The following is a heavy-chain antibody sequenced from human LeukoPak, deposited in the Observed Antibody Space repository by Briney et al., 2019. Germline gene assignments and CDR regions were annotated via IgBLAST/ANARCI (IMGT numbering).Heavy chain of an antibody. CDR1: GYTFTSYY. CDR2: INPSGGST. Sequence: ASVKVSCKASGYTFTSYYMHWVRQAPGQGLEWMGIINPSGGSTSYAQKFQGRVTMTRDMSTSTVYMELSSLRSEDTAVYYCARAALKVGASAAFDIWGQGTMVTVSS. D-gene: IGHD1-26*01. J-gene: IGHJ3*02. V-gene: IGHV1-46*01. CDR3: ARAALKVGASAAFDI.